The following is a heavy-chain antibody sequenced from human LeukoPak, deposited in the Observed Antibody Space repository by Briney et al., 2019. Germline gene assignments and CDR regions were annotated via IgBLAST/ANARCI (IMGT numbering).Heavy chain of an antibody. J-gene: IGHJ6*03. D-gene: IGHD6-19*01. CDR1: GFTFISYN. V-gene: IGHV3-21*01. CDR3: ARDTGSSGWYGLGYYYYYYMDV. CDR2: ISSSSSYI. Sequence: PGGSLRLSCAASGFTFISYNMNWVRQAPGKGLEWVSSISSSSSYIYYADSVKGRFTISRDNAKNSLHLQMNSLRAEDTAVYYCARDTGSSGWYGLGYYYYYYMDVWGKGTTVTISS.